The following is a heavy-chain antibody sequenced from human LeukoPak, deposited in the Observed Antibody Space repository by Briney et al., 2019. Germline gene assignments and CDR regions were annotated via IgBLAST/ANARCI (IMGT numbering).Heavy chain of an antibody. Sequence: PGGSLRLSCAASGFTFSSYSMNWVRKAPGKGLEWVSYISSSSSTIYYADSVKGRFTISRDNAKNSLYLQMNSLRAEDTAVYYCARTGYQDAFDIWGQGTMVTVSS. CDR3: ARTGYQDAFDI. CDR2: ISSSSSTI. CDR1: GFTFSSYS. D-gene: IGHD3-9*01. V-gene: IGHV3-48*01. J-gene: IGHJ3*02.